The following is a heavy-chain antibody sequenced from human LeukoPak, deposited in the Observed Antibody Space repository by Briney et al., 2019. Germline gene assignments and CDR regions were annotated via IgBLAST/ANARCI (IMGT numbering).Heavy chain of an antibody. D-gene: IGHD2/OR15-2a*01. CDR3: ARRDLLSGEHFALDY. Sequence: SETLSLTCTVSGDSISSSSYYWGWIRQPPGTGLEWIGSIYYSGSTYYNPSLKSRVTISVDTSKNQFSLKLSSVTAADTAVYSCARRDLLSGEHFALDYWGQGTLVTVSS. CDR1: GDSISSSSYY. CDR2: IYYSGST. J-gene: IGHJ4*02. V-gene: IGHV4-39*01.